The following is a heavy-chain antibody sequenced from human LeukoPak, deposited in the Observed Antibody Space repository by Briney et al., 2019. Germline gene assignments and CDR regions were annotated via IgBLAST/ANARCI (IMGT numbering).Heavy chain of an antibody. J-gene: IGHJ4*02. Sequence: GGSLRLSCAASGFTFSSYAMSWVREAPGKGLEWGSGSSASGGTTDYADPVKGRFTISRDNSKNTLYLQMNSPRAEDTAVYYCAKHSEYYYDSSGTRFDYWGQGTLVTVSS. CDR1: GFTFSSYA. CDR2: SSASGGTT. D-gene: IGHD3-22*01. CDR3: AKHSEYYYDSSGTRFDY. V-gene: IGHV3-23*01.